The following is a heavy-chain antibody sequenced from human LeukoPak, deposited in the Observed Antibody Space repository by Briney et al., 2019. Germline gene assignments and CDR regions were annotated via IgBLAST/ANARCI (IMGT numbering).Heavy chain of an antibody. V-gene: IGHV3-30*02. J-gene: IGHJ3*02. CDR2: IRYDGGNE. CDR3: ATDFHAFDI. CDR1: GFFFSNYG. Sequence: GGSLRLSCAASGFFFSNYGMHWVRQAPGKGLEWVAFIRYDGGNEYYADSVKGRFTISRDNSRNTLYLQMNSLRAEDTAVYHCATDFHAFDIWGQGTMVTVSS.